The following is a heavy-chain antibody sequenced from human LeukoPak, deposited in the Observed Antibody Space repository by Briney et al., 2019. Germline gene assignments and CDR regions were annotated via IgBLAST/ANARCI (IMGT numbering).Heavy chain of an antibody. CDR2: INPNSGGT. J-gene: IGHJ3*02. CDR1: GYTFTGYY. Sequence: GASVKVSCKASGYTFTGYYMHWVRQAPGQGLEWMGWINPNSGGTNYAQKFQGRVTMTRGTSISTAYMELSRLRFDDTAVYYCARDFLHVYYYDSSGYVRGAFDIWGQGTMVTVSS. V-gene: IGHV1-2*02. CDR3: ARDFLHVYYYDSSGYVRGAFDI. D-gene: IGHD3-22*01.